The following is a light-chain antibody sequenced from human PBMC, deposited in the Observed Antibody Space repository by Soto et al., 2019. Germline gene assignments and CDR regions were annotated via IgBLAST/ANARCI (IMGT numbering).Light chain of an antibody. Sequence: DIVMTQSPSSLSASPGEIATLSCRSSQSVRNNLAWYQQKPGQAPSILIFGASTRATGIPARFSGSGSGTEFTLTISSLQSEDFAAYFCHQDNSLPGTFGQGTRLEIK. CDR3: HQDNSLPGT. CDR2: GAS. J-gene: IGKJ5*01. V-gene: IGKV3-15*01. CDR1: QSVRNN.